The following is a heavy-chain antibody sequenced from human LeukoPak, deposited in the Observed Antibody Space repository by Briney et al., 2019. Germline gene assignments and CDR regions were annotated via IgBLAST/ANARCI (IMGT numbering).Heavy chain of an antibody. J-gene: IGHJ4*02. CDR2: INHSGST. CDR1: GGSFSGYY. V-gene: IGHV4-34*01. Sequence: SETLSLTCAVYGGSFSGYYWSWIRQPPGKGLEWIGEINHSGSTNYNPSLKSRVTISVDTSKNQLSLKLRSVTAADTAVYYCARERREQLLPPYTRLVTYFDYWGQGTLVTVSS. CDR3: ARERREQLLPPYTRLVTYFDY. D-gene: IGHD1-26*01.